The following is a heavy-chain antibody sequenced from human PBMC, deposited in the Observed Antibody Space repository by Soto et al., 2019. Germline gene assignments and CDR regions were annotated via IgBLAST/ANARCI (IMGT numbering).Heavy chain of an antibody. CDR2: IDRDGSLK. J-gene: IGHJ1*01. D-gene: IGHD2-15*01. CDR3: TRASSDCGGGSCYRGYLQH. CDR1: GFTFTNYW. Sequence: EVQLVESGGDLVQPGGSLRLSCSTSGFTFTNYWMSWVRQPPGKGLQWVASIDRDGSLKYYVGSVKGRFTISRGNAKNSLYLQMNSLRAEDTAIYYCTRASSDCGGGSCYRGYLQHWGQGTLVTVSS. V-gene: IGHV3-7*01.